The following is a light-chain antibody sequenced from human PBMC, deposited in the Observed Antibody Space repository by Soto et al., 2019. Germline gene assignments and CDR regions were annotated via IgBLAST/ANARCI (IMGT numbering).Light chain of an antibody. CDR2: GAI. CDR1: QSVSNSY. V-gene: IGKV3-20*01. Sequence: EIVLTQSPDILSLSPGDTATLSCRASQSVSNSYLAWYQQKRGQAPRLLIYGAIFRATGIPDRFTGSGSGTGFTLTISRLEPDDFAVYYSQQYGSSPRTFGQGTKVEIK. J-gene: IGKJ1*01. CDR3: QQYGSSPRT.